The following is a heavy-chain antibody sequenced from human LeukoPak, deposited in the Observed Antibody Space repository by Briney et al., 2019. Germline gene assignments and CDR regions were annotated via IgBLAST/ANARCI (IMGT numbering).Heavy chain of an antibody. D-gene: IGHD6-13*01. J-gene: IGHJ4*02. V-gene: IGHV4-4*08. CDR2: IYTSGST. CDR3: ARRGTFSSSWYSD. CDR1: GGSITSYY. Sequence: PSETLSLTCTVSGGSITSYYWSWVRQPPGKGLEWIGYIYTSGSTNCNPSLKSRVTVSIDTSKNQFSLRLSSVTASDTAVYYCARRGTFSSSWYSDWGQGALVTVSS.